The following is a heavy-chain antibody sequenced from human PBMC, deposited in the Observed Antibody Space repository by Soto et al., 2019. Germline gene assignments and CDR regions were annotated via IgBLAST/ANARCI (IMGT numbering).Heavy chain of an antibody. CDR3: ARDQAGYSSGWYMDYYGMDV. D-gene: IGHD6-19*01. CDR1: GGSISSYY. CDR2: IYYSGST. Sequence: SETLSLTCTVSGGSISSYYWSWIRQPPGKGLEWIGYIYYSGSTNYNPSLKSRVTISVDTYKNQFSLKLSSVTAADTAVYYCARDQAGYSSGWYMDYYGMDVWGQGTTVTVSS. V-gene: IGHV4-59*01. J-gene: IGHJ6*02.